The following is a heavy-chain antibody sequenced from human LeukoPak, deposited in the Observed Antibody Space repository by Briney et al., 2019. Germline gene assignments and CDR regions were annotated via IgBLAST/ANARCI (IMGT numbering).Heavy chain of an antibody. J-gene: IGHJ4*02. CDR3: ARGGYSSNWSPHYFDY. Sequence: GESLKISCTGSRYSFTSNWISWVRQKPGKGLEWMGRIDPGDSYTKYSPSFQGHVTISADKSISTAYLQWSSLKASDTAMYYCARGGYSSNWSPHYFDYWGQGTLVTVSS. CDR1: RYSFTSNW. V-gene: IGHV5-10-1*01. D-gene: IGHD6-13*01. CDR2: IDPGDSYT.